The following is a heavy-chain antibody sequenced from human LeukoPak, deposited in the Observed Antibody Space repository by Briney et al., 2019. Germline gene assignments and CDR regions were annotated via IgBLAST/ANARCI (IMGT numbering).Heavy chain of an antibody. CDR1: GLTFTDFW. CDR3: SGRDSSRSPRAY. D-gene: IGHD2-2*01. CDR2: INPYGTEK. Sequence: GGSLRLSCAASGLTFTDFWMNWVRLAPGRGLEGLAHINPYGTEKYYVDSVKGRFAISRDNAKNEVYLEMNSLRAEDTGVYYCSGRDSSRSPRAYWGQGALVSVSS. V-gene: IGHV3-7*01. J-gene: IGHJ4*02.